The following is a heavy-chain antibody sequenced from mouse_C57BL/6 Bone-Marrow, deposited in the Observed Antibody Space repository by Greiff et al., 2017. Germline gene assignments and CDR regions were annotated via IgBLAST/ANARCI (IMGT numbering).Heavy chain of an antibody. CDR1: GYTFTDYY. V-gene: IGHV1-19*01. CDR3: ARDTGVTYYYAMDY. D-gene: IGHD1-1*01. CDR2: INPYNGGT. J-gene: IGHJ4*01. Sequence: VQLQQSGPVLVKPGASVKMSCKASGYTFTDYYMNWVKQSHGKSLEWIGVINPYNGGTSYNQKFKGKATLTVDKSSSNAYMELNSLTAEDSAVYYCARDTGVTYYYAMDYWGQGTSVTVSS.